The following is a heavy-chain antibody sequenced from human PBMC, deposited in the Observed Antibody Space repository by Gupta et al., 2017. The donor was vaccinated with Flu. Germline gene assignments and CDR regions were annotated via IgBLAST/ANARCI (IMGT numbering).Heavy chain of an antibody. CDR3: ASLGGATAVDACDI. J-gene: IGHJ3*02. V-gene: IGHV1-46*01. Sequence: VQLVQSGAEVSKPGASLKVCCPASGYTFTIFSMPWVRQAPGQGLEWMGIINPSGGSTSYAQNFQGRVTMTRDTSTSTVYMELSSLRSEDTAVYYCASLGGATAVDACDIWGQGTMVTVSS. D-gene: IGHD1-26*01. CDR1: GYTFTIFS. CDR2: INPSGGST.